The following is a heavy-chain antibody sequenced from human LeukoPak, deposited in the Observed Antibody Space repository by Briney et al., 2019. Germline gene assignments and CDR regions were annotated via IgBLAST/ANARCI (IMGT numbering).Heavy chain of an antibody. CDR1: GFTFDDYA. D-gene: IGHD3-9*01. J-gene: IGHJ4*02. V-gene: IGHV3-9*01. CDR2: ISWNSGSI. Sequence: PGRSLRLSCAASGFTFDDYAMHWVRQAPGRGLEWVSGISWNSGSIGYADYVKGRFTISRDNAKNSQYLQMNSLRAEDTALYYCAKDPDYDILTGYYAYFDYWGQGTLVTVSS. CDR3: AKDPDYDILTGYYAYFDY.